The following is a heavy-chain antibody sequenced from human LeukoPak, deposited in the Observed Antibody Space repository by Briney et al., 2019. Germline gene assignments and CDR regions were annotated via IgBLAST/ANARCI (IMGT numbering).Heavy chain of an antibody. CDR2: IYYSGNT. CDR1: GGSISNYY. CDR3: ASNQPSAIAALGV. D-gene: IGHD6-6*01. V-gene: IGHV4-59*12. Sequence: SETLSLTCTVSGGSISNYYWSWIRQPPGKGLEWIGYIYYSGNTKYNPSLKSRVAISVDTSNNQFSLKLSSVTAADTAVYYCASNQPSAIAALGVWGQGTLVTVSS. J-gene: IGHJ4*02.